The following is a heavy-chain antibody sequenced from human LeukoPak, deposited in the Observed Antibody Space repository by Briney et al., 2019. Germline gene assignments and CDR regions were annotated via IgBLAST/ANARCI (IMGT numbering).Heavy chain of an antibody. CDR2: VGATGKT. J-gene: IGHJ4*02. V-gene: IGHV3-13*01. CDR3: ARAIGGPSGSYYNY. Sequence: GGSLRLSCAAFGFSFETYDMHWVRQPTGKGLEWVSAVGATGKTYYPDSVKDRFTISRENAKNSLYLQMNSLRAEDTAVYYCARAIGGPSGSYYNYWGQGTLVTVSS. D-gene: IGHD1-26*01. CDR1: GFSFETYD.